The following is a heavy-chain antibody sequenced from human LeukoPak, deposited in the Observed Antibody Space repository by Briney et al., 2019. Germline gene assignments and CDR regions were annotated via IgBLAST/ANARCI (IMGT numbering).Heavy chain of an antibody. CDR2: IYYTGST. D-gene: IGHD6-6*01. CDR3: ARHRAYSSSSPFDY. CDR1: GASISSYY. J-gene: IGHJ4*02. V-gene: IGHV4-59*08. Sequence: SETLSLTCTVSGASISSYYWSCIRQPPGKGLEWIGHIYYTGSTNYNPSLKSRVTMFVDMSKNQFFLRLSSVTAADTAVYYCARHRAYSSSSPFDYWGQGTLVTVSS.